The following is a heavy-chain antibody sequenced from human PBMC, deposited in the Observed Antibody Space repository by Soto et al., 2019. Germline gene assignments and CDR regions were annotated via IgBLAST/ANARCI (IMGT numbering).Heavy chain of an antibody. CDR1: ASTLTTNG. V-gene: IGHV3-23*01. CDR3: AKDNARRHYDILTGYSSYYYYGMDV. Sequence: HPGGSRRPSCPVSASTLTTNGMSWVRQAPGKGLGWVSSTSVVGGSTYYAGSVKGRFTISRSNPKNTLDLQTTSMRVEDTAVYYCAKDNARRHYDILTGYSSYYYYGMDVWGQGTMVTVSS. CDR2: TSVVGGST. J-gene: IGHJ6*02. D-gene: IGHD3-9*01.